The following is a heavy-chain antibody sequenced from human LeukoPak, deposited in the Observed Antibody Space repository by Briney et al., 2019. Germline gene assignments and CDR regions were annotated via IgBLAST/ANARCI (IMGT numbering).Heavy chain of an antibody. CDR2: INPNCGGT. D-gene: IGHD3-3*01. J-gene: IGHJ4*02. CDR1: GYTFTGYY. Sequence: ASVKVSCKASGYTFTGYYMHRVRQAPGQGLEWMGWINPNCGGTNYAQKFQGRVTMTRDTSISTAYMEVSRLRADDQACDYCGRDTVDDFWSGHQQGYWGQGTLVTVSS. V-gene: IGHV1-2*02. CDR3: GRDTVDDFWSGHQQGY.